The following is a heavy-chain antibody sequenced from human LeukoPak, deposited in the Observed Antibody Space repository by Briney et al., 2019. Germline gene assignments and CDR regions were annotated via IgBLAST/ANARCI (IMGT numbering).Heavy chain of an antibody. CDR1: GGTFSSYA. CDR3: ASEGSSSISSFDY. CDR2: IIPIFGTT. V-gene: IGHV1-69*13. Sequence: GASVKVSCKASGGTFSSYAISWVRQAPGQGLEWMGGIIPIFGTTNYAQKFQGRVTITADESTSTAYMELSSLGSEDTAVYYCASEGSSSISSFDYWGQGTLVTVSS. J-gene: IGHJ4*02. D-gene: IGHD6-6*01.